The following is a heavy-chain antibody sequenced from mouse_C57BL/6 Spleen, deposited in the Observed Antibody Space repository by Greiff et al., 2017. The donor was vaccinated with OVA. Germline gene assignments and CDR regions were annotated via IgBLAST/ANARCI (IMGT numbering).Heavy chain of an antibody. CDR3: APIYYGYYWFAY. Sequence: QVQLQQSGPELVKPGASVKISCKASGYAFSSSWMNWVHQRPGKGLEWIGRIYPGDGDTNYNGNFTGKATLTAAKSSSTAYMQLSRLTYEDSAVYFCAPIYYGYYWFAYWGQGTLLTVSA. CDR1: GYAFSSSW. J-gene: IGHJ3*01. CDR2: IYPGDGDT. D-gene: IGHD2-2*01. V-gene: IGHV1-82*01.